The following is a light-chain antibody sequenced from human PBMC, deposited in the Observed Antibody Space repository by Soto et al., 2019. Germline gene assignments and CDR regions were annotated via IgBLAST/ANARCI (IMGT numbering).Light chain of an antibody. J-gene: IGKJ1*01. V-gene: IGKV3-20*01. CDR3: QQFHISRT. CDR2: GAS. CDR1: QSLNARY. Sequence: EIVLTQSPGTLSLSPGERATLSCRASQSLNARYFAWYQVKPGQAPRLLFYGASSRATGIPDRFIGSGSGTDFTLTITGLEPEDFAVYYCQQFHISRTFGQGTKVEIK.